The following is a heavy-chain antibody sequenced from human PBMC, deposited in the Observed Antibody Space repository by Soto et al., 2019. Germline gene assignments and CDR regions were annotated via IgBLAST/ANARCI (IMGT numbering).Heavy chain of an antibody. CDR2: TSGNGVTT. CDR1: GFTFSSYA. V-gene: IGHV3-23*01. Sequence: GGSLRLSCEASGFTFSSYAMSWVRQAPGKGLEWVSFTSGNGVTTFYADSVKGRFTISRDNSKNTLYLQMNSLRAEDTAVYYCARSAYYYDSSDYYYVYYFDSWGQGAMVTVSS. CDR3: ARSAYYYDSSDYYYVYYFDS. D-gene: IGHD3-22*01. J-gene: IGHJ4*02.